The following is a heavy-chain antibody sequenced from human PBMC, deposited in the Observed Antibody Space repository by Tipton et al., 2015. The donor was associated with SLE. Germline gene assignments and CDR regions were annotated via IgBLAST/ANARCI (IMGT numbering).Heavy chain of an antibody. CDR1: GGSFSGYY. CDR3: ARGWCSGGSCYLALRFYFDY. CDR2: INHSGST. Sequence: LRLSCAVYGGSFSGYYWSWIRQPPGKGLEWIGEINHSGSTNYNPSLKSRVTISVDTYKNQFSLKLSSVTAADTAVYYCARGWCSGGSCYLALRFYFDYWGQGTLVTVSS. J-gene: IGHJ4*02. D-gene: IGHD2-15*01. V-gene: IGHV4-34*01.